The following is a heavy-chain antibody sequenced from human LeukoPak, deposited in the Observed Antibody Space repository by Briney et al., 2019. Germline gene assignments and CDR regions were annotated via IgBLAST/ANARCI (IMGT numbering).Heavy chain of an antibody. D-gene: IGHD4-17*01. CDR2: IYYSGST. J-gene: IGHJ4*02. CDR3: ARHSPYGDFDY. CDR1: GGSISSYY. Sequence: SETLSLTCTVSGGSISSYYWSWIRQPPGKGLEWIGYIYYSGSTNYNPTLKSRVTISVDTSKNQFSLKLSSVTAADTAVYYCARHSPYGDFDYWGQGTLVTVSS. V-gene: IGHV4-59*08.